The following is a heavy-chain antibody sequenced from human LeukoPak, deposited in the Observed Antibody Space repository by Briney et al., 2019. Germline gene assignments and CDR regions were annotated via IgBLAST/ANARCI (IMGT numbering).Heavy chain of an antibody. V-gene: IGHV3-48*01. CDR3: ARDRGDYFDY. Sequence: GGSLRLSCAASGSTFSSYSMNWVRQAPGKGLEWASYISSSSSTIYYADSVKGRFTISRDNAKNSLYLQMNSLRAEDTAVYYCARDRGDYFDYWGQGTLVTVSS. CDR1: GSTFSSYS. CDR2: ISSSSSTI. J-gene: IGHJ4*02.